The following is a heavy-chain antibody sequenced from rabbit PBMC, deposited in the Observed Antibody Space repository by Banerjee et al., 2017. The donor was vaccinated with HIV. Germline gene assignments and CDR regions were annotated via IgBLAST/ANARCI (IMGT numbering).Heavy chain of an antibody. D-gene: IGHD6-1*01. CDR3: ARDVVAGDGYAL. CDR2: IYTGDDST. V-gene: IGHV1S45*01. CDR1: GFSFSSGYD. Sequence: QEQLEESGGDLVKPEGSLTLTCTASGFSFSSGYDMCWVRQAPGKGLEWIGCIYTGDDSTYYASWAKGRFTISKTSSTTVTLQMTSLTAADTATYFCARDVVAGDGYALWGPGTLVTVS. J-gene: IGHJ4*01.